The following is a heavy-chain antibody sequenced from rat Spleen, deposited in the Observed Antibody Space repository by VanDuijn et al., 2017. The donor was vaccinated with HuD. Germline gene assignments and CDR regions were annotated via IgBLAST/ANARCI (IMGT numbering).Heavy chain of an antibody. V-gene: IGHV5S11*01. CDR3: ARHLRPDY. Sequence: EVQLVESGGGLVQPGRSLKLSCAASGFTFSNYDMAWVRQAPTKGLGWVASISTSGGSTYYRDSVKGRFTVSRDNAKSTLYLQMDSLRSEETATYYCARHLRPDYWGQGVMVTVSS. J-gene: IGHJ2*01. CDR1: GFTFSNYD. CDR2: ISTSGGST.